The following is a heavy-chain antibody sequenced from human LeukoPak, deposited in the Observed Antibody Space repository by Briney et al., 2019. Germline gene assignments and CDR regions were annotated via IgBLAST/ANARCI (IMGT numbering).Heavy chain of an antibody. D-gene: IGHD3-22*01. CDR2: IYYSGST. Sequence: PSETLSLTCTVSGASISSGDYYWSWIRQPPGKGLEWIGYIYYSGSTYYNPSLKSRVTISVDTSKNQFSLKLNSVTAADTAVYYCARLQGGRSGYYPFNQWGQGTLVTVSS. CDR1: GASISSGDYY. J-gene: IGHJ4*02. CDR3: ARLQGGRSGYYPFNQ. V-gene: IGHV4-30-4*01.